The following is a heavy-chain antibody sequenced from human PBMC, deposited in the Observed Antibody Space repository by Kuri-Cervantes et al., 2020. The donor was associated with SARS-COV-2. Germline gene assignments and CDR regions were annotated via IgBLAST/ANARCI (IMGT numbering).Heavy chain of an antibody. J-gene: IGHJ4*02. CDR1: GFNFNGAW. D-gene: IGHD3-3*02. V-gene: IGHV3-15*07. Sequence: GESLKISCVASGFNFNGAWMNWVRQAPGKGLEWVGLIKSRTDGETIAYAAPVKGRFTISRDDSENTLFLQMNSLETEDTAVYYCATDAAHISMAYWGQGTLVTVSS. CDR2: IKSRTDGETI. CDR3: ATDAAHISMAY.